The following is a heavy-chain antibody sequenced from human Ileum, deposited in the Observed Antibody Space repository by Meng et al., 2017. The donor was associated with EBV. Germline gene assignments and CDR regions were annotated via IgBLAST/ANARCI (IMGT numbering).Heavy chain of an antibody. Sequence: LHLQASAPRLSTSSAPLSLPCTVSCGSHSSSSYTGAVLRQPPGDGLEWIGSVVYSGTTYYTSSLKSRVSISVDTSKNQFSLKLSSVTAADTAVYYCARHHHSPTFDYWGQGTLVTVSS. J-gene: IGHJ4*02. CDR2: VVYSGTT. D-gene: IGHD1-14*01. CDR1: CGSHSSSSYT. CDR3: ARHHHSPTFDY. V-gene: IGHV4-39*01.